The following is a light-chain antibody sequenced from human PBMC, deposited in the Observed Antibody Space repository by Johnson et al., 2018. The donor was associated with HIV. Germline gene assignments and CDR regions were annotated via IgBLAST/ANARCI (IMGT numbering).Light chain of an antibody. Sequence: QAVLTQPPSVSAAPGQKVTISCSGSSSNIGNNYVSWYQQLPGTAPKLLIYENNKRPSGIPDRFSGSKSGTSATLGITGLQTGDEADYYCGTWDSSLNTGYFFGTGTKVT. J-gene: IGLJ1*01. CDR2: ENN. V-gene: IGLV1-51*02. CDR1: SSNIGNNY. CDR3: GTWDSSLNTGYF.